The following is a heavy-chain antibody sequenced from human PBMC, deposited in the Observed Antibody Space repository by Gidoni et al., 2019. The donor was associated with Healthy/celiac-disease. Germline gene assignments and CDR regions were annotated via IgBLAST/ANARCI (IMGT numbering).Heavy chain of an antibody. V-gene: IGHV4-38-2*02. CDR1: GYSISSGYY. CDR3: ARIWSAEYYYDSSGGFDY. J-gene: IGHJ4*02. D-gene: IGHD3-22*01. Sequence: QVQLQESGPGLVKPSETLSLTCTVSGYSISSGYYWGWIRQPPGKGLEWIGSIYHSGSTYYNPSLKSRVTISVDTSKNQFSLKLSSVTAADTAVYYCARIWSAEYYYDSSGGFDYWGQGTLVTVSS. CDR2: IYHSGST.